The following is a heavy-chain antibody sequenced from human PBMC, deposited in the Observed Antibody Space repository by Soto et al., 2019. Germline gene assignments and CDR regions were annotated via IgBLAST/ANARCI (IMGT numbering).Heavy chain of an antibody. CDR3: ARVRRSSGYYYGY. Sequence: ASGKLSSKASGHSFTRYYMHWVRLPPGQGLEWMGIISPSGGSTSYAQKFQGRVTMTRDTSTSTVYMELSSLRSEDTAVYYCARVRRSSGYYYGYWGQGTPVTGSS. D-gene: IGHD3-22*01. CDR1: GHSFTRYY. V-gene: IGHV1-46*01. CDR2: ISPSGGST. J-gene: IGHJ4*02.